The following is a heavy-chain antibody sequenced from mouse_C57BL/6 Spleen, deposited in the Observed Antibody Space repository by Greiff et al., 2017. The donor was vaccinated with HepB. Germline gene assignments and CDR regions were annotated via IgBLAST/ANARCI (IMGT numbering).Heavy chain of an antibody. V-gene: IGHV1-15*01. D-gene: IGHD1-1*01. CDR3: TRITTVDY. CDR2: IDPETGGT. CDR1: GYTFTDYE. Sequence: VQRVESGAELVRPGASVTLSCKASGYTFTDYEMHWVKQTPVHGLEWIGAIDPETGGTAYNQKFKGKAILTADKSSSTAYMELRSLTSEDSAVYYCTRITTVDYWGQGTTLTVSS. J-gene: IGHJ2*01.